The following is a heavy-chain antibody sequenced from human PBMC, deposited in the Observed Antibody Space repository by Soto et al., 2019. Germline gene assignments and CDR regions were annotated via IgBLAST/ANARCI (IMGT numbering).Heavy chain of an antibody. Sequence: QLHLVQSGAVVTKPGASVTVSCSASGYPVTAYYMHWVRQAPGRGLEWMGGINPATGAAKYTQTFPGRVTMTRDTSTSTGFMELSGLTSEDTAVFYCARGGGVGVAGSAAFDMWGQGTLVTVSS. D-gene: IGHD3-3*01. CDR3: ARGGGVGVAGSAAFDM. J-gene: IGHJ3*02. CDR2: INPATGAA. V-gene: IGHV1-2*02. CDR1: GYPVTAYY.